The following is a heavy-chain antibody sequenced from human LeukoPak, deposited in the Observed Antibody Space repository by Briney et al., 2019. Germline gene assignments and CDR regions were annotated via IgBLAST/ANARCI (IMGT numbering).Heavy chain of an antibody. CDR1: GFTFSTYS. J-gene: IGHJ4*02. D-gene: IGHD3-22*01. CDR2: ISSSSSYI. V-gene: IGHV3-21*01. Sequence: GGSLRLSCAASGFTFSTYSMNWVRQAPGKGLEWVSSISSSSSYIYYADSVKGRFTISRDNAKNSLYLQMNSLRAEDTAVYYCARDSLTMIVGRQKRGLDYWGQGTLVTVSS. CDR3: ARDSLTMIVGRQKRGLDY.